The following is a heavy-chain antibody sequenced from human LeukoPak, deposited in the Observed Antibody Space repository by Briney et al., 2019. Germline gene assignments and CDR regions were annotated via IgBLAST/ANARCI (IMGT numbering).Heavy chain of an antibody. CDR3: AKGDIIAVAGRIDY. CDR2: IYSGGST. J-gene: IGHJ4*02. D-gene: IGHD6-19*01. V-gene: IGHV3-53*05. CDR1: GFTVSSNY. Sequence: PGGSLRLSCAASGFTVSSNYMSWVRQAPGKGLEWVSVIYSGGSTYYADSVKGRFTISRDNSKSTLYLQMNSLRAEDTAVYYCAKGDIIAVAGRIDYWGQGTLVTVSS.